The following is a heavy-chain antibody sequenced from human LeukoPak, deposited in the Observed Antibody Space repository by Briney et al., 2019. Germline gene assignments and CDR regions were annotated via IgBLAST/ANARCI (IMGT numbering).Heavy chain of an antibody. J-gene: IGHJ4*02. CDR3: AKGHSSGWYPSLDY. D-gene: IGHD6-19*01. CDR1: GFTFSNYG. V-gene: IGHV3-33*06. CDR2: IWYDGSSK. Sequence: GRSLRLSCAASGFTFSNYGMHWVRQAPGKGLEWVGVIWYDGSSKYYIDSVKGRCTISRDNSKNTLYLQLNSLRAEDTAVYYCAKGHSSGWYPSLDYWGQGTLVTVSS.